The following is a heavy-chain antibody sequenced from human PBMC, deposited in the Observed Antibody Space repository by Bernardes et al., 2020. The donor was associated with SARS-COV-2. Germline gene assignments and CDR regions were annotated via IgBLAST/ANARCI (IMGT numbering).Heavy chain of an antibody. CDR1: GFTFSSYA. J-gene: IGHJ4*02. CDR3: AKDVSWLHLHAELPERHTYFDY. D-gene: IGHD5-12*01. Sequence: GSLRLSCAASGFTFSSYAMSWVRQAPGKGLEWVSAISGSGGSTYYADSVKGRFTISRDNSKNTLYLQMNSLRAEDTAVYYCAKDVSWLHLHAELPERHTYFDYWGQGTLVTVSS. CDR2: ISGSGGST. V-gene: IGHV3-23*01.